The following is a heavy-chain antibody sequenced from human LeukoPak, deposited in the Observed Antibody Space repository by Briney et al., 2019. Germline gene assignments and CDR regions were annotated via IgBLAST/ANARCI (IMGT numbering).Heavy chain of an antibody. CDR1: GFTFSSYS. Sequence: GGSLRLSCAASGFTFSSYSMSWVRQAPEKGLEWVSTVRSDGGDTKYADSVKGRFTISRDNSKNTLYLEMNSLRAEDTAVYYCARGGITTWLDPWGHGTLVTVSS. V-gene: IGHV3-23*01. CDR2: VRSDGGDT. J-gene: IGHJ5*02. CDR3: ARGGITTWLDP. D-gene: IGHD3-10*01.